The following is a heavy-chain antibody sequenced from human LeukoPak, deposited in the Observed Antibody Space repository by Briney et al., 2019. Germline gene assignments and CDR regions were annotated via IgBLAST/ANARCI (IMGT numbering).Heavy chain of an antibody. CDR1: GFTFSSYS. V-gene: IGHV3-21*04. D-gene: IGHD3-10*01. CDR3: AREVTMVRNDAFDI. CDR2: ISAGKGNT. J-gene: IGHJ3*02. Sequence: PGGSLRLSCAASGFTFSSYSMNWVRQAPGKGLEWVSGISAGKGNTYYADSVKGRFTISRDNSKNTLYLQMNSLRAEDTAVYYCAREVTMVRNDAFDIWGQGTMVTVSS.